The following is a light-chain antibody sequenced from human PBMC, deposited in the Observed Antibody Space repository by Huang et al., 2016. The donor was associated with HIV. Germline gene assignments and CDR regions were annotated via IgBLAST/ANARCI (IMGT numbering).Light chain of an antibody. CDR3: QQYTTYFPT. J-gene: IGKJ2*01. Sequence: DIQMTQSPSTLSASVGDRVTITCRARLRISSWLAWYQQKPGKAPKLLIYKAFSLESGVPSRFSGSGSGTEFTLTISSLQPDDFATYDCQQYTTYFPTFGQGTKLEIK. CDR2: KAF. CDR1: LRISSW. V-gene: IGKV1-5*03.